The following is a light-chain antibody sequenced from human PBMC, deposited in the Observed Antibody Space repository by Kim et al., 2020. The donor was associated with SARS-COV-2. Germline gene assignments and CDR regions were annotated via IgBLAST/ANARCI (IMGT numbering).Light chain of an antibody. CDR3: AAWDDSLSGAV. Sequence: GQRVDIACSGSSSNIGNNGVNWYQQLPGTAPKLLIYDNNLRPSGVPGRFSGSKSGTSASLAISGLQSEDEADYYCAAWDDSLSGAVFGGGTQLTVL. V-gene: IGLV1-44*01. CDR1: SSNIGNNG. CDR2: DNN. J-gene: IGLJ7*01.